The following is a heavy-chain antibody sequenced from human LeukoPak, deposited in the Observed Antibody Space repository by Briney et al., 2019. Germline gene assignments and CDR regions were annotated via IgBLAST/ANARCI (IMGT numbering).Heavy chain of an antibody. V-gene: IGHV3-48*01. CDR3: ARAHDYGDYVHQDY. CDR2: ISSSSSTI. CDR1: GFTFSSYS. D-gene: IGHD4-17*01. J-gene: IGHJ4*02. Sequence: PGGSLSLSCAASGFTFSSYSMNWVRQAPGQGLEWVLYISSSSSTIYYADSVKGRFTISRDNAKNSLYLQMNSLRAEDTAVYYCARAHDYGDYVHQDYWGQGTLVTVSS.